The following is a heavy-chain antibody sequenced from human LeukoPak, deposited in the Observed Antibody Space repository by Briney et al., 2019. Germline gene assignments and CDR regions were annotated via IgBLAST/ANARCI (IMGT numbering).Heavy chain of an antibody. CDR1: GGSISSSSYY. Sequence: KPSETLSLTCTVSGGSISSSSYYWGWIRQPPGKGLEWIGSIYHSGSIYYNPSLESRVTISVDTSKNQFSLKLSSVTAADTAVYYCARQGRGDSAYLDYWGQGTLVTVSS. V-gene: IGHV4-39*01. D-gene: IGHD3-22*01. CDR3: ARQGRGDSAYLDY. CDR2: IYHSGSI. J-gene: IGHJ4*02.